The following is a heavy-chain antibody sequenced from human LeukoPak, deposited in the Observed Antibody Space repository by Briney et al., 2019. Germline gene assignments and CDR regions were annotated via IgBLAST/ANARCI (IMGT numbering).Heavy chain of an antibody. CDR2: INAGKGNT. CDR1: EYTFGSYS. CDR3: ARGSCSSTSCFMDV. V-gene: IGHV1-3*01. Sequence: ASVKVSCKAFEYTFGSYSIHWVRQAPGQRLEWMGWINAGKGNTKYSQNLQGRVTVTGDTSASTAYMELSSLTSEDTAVYYCARGSCSSTSCFMDVWGQGTTVTVSS. D-gene: IGHD2-2*01. J-gene: IGHJ6*02.